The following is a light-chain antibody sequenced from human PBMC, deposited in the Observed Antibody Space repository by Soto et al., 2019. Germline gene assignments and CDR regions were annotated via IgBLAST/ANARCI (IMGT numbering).Light chain of an antibody. Sequence: QRSQSPSSLSXXLGDXVTIXXRASQRSSSYLNWYQQKPGKAPKLLIYAASTWKSGVPSRFSGSGSGTDFTLTISSLQPEDFASYYCQQSYSTPRTCCQGTKV. V-gene: IGKV1-39*01. J-gene: IGKJ1*01. CDR2: AAS. CDR3: QQSYSTPRT. CDR1: QRSSSY.